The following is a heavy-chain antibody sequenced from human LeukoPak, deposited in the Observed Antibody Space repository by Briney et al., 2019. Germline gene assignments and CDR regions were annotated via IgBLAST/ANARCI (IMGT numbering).Heavy chain of an antibody. D-gene: IGHD6-13*01. CDR1: GFTFNNYA. V-gene: IGHV3-23*01. CDR2: ISASGGST. J-gene: IGHJ3*02. CDR3: AKYWPSEWQQLPDYDAVDI. Sequence: GGSLRLSCAASGFTFNNYAMTWVRQAPGKGLEWVSTISASGGSTYYADYVKGRFTISRDNSKNTLYLQMNSLIVEDTAVYYCAKYWPSEWQQLPDYDAVDIWGQGIMVTVSS.